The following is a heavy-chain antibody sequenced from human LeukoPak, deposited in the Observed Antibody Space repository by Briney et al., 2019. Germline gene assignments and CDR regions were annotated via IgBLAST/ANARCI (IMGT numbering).Heavy chain of an antibody. J-gene: IGHJ3*02. CDR3: ASESVGSHAAFDI. V-gene: IGHV1-46*01. CDR2: INPSGGST. CDR1: GYTFTSYY. D-gene: IGHD1-26*01. Sequence: ASVKVSCKSSGYTFTSYYMHWVRQAPGQGLEWMGIINPSGGSTSYAQKFQGRVTMTRDMSTSTVYMELSSLRSEDTAVYYCASESVGSHAAFDIWGQGTMVTVSS.